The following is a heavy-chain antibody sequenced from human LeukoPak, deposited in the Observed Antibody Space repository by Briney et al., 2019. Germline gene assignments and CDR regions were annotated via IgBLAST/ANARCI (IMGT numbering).Heavy chain of an antibody. Sequence: GGSLRLSCAASGFTFSNYGMHWVRQAPGKGLEWVAFIQYDGGNTHYADSVKGRFSISRDNSKNTLYLQMSSLRAEDTALYYCAKDQAGAILYFDYWGQGTLVSASS. CDR2: IQYDGGNT. J-gene: IGHJ4*02. D-gene: IGHD1-26*01. CDR1: GFTFSNYG. V-gene: IGHV3-30*02. CDR3: AKDQAGAILYFDY.